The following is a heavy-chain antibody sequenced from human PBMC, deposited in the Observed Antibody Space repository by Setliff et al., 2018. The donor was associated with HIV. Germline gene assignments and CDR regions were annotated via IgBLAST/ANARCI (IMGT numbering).Heavy chain of an antibody. J-gene: IGHJ6*03. D-gene: IGHD3-10*01. CDR1: GFSFSDHY. Sequence: GVLRLSCAASGFSFSDHYMDWVRQAPGKGLEWVASIQEDGSEKYYVDSVKGRFTISRDNGKNYLYLQTNSLRVEDTAIYYCARDRVESLLFGDLNYMDVWGKGTTVTVSS. V-gene: IGHV3-7*01. CDR2: IQEDGSEK. CDR3: ARDRVESLLFGDLNYMDV.